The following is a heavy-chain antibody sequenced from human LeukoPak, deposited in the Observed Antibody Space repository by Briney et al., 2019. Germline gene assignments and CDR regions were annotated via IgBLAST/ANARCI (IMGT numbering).Heavy chain of an antibody. CDR1: GFTFSSYA. CDR2: ISYDGSNK. J-gene: IGHJ4*02. V-gene: IGHV3-30-3*01. D-gene: IGHD2-21*02. Sequence: GGSLRLSCAASGFTFSSYAMHWVRQAPGKGLEWVAVISYDGSNKYYADSVKGRFTISRDNSKNTLYLQMNSLRAEDTAVYYCARDGEPYCGGDCYPDYWGQGTLVTVSS. CDR3: ARDGEPYCGGDCYPDY.